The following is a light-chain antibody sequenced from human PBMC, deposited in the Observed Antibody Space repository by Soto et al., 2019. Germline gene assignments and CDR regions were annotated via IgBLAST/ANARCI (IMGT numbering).Light chain of an antibody. CDR3: QHYINFSGT. Sequence: DIQMTQSPSTLSASVGDRVTITCRASQSISNWLVWYQQKPGKAPKLLIYDASTLQSGVSSRFSGSGSGTEFTLTISNLQPDDFASYYCQHYINFSGTFGQGTTVDI. V-gene: IGKV1-5*01. CDR2: DAS. J-gene: IGKJ1*01. CDR1: QSISNW.